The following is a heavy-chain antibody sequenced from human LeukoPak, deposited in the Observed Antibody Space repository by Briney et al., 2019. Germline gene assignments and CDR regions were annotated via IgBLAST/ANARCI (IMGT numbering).Heavy chain of an antibody. CDR3: TTGVYDYVWGSYRYTDY. J-gene: IGHJ4*02. Sequence: GGSLRLSCAASGFTFSSYWMSWVRQAPGKGLEWVANIKQDGSEKYYVDSVKGRFTISRDNAKNSLYLQMNSLKTEDTAVYYCTTGVYDYVWGSYRYTDYWGQGTLVTVSS. D-gene: IGHD3-16*02. CDR1: GFTFSSYW. CDR2: IKQDGSEK. V-gene: IGHV3-7*03.